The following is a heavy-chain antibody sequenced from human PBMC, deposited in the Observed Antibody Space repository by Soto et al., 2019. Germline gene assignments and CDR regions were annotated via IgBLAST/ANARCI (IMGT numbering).Heavy chain of an antibody. CDR1: GSSFSNFY. D-gene: IGHD3-10*01. J-gene: IGHJ4*02. CDR3: ARGGIQLSYAFDY. Sequence: LSRSCIFAGSSFSNFYWSLIRQPAGKGLEWIGRIYTSGATSYNPSLKSRVRMSVDTSQSQMSLSLTSVTAADKAVYYCARGGIQLSYAFDYWGQGIPVTVYS. CDR2: IYTSGAT. V-gene: IGHV4-4*07.